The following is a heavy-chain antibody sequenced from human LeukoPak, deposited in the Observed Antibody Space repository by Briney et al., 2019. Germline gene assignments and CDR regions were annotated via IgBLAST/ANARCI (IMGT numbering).Heavy chain of an antibody. Sequence: EATVKVSCKVSGYTLTELSMHWVRQAPGKGLEWMGGFDPEDGETIYAQKFQGRVTMTEDTSTDTAYMELSSLRPEDTAVYYCATDAGSGWYEYYFDYWGQGTLVTVSS. V-gene: IGHV1-24*01. CDR1: GYTLTELS. CDR2: FDPEDGET. D-gene: IGHD6-19*01. CDR3: ATDAGSGWYEYYFDY. J-gene: IGHJ4*02.